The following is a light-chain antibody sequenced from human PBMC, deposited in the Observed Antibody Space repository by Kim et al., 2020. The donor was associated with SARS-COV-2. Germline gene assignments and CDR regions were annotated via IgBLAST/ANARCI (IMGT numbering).Light chain of an antibody. CDR3: QSRDSGGNVL. Sequence: VALGQTVRITCQGVSLRSYYATWYQQRPRQAPVLVIYGRNNRPSGIPDRFSGSSSGNTASLTISGAQAEDEADFYCQSRDSGGNVLFGGGTQLTVL. V-gene: IGLV3-19*01. J-gene: IGLJ2*01. CDR1: SLRSYY. CDR2: GRN.